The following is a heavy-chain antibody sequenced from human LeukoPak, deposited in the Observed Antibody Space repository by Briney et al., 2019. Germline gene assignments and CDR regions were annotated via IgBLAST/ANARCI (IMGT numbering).Heavy chain of an antibody. Sequence: PGGSLRLSCAASGFSSSSYEMNWVRQAPGKGLEWISFISSSGRKIYYTDSVKGRFTISRDNSKNTLYLRMNSLRAEDTALYYCARDRNFGDYAGDFDYWGQGTLVTVSS. J-gene: IGHJ4*02. D-gene: IGHD4-17*01. CDR3: ARDRNFGDYAGDFDY. V-gene: IGHV3-48*03. CDR2: ISSSGRKI. CDR1: GFSSSSYE.